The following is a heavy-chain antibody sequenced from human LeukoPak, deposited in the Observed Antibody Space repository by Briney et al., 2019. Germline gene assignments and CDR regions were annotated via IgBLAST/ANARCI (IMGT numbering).Heavy chain of an antibody. CDR1: GYSISSGYY. CDR2: IYHSGST. D-gene: IGHD2/OR15-2a*01. Sequence: SETLSLTCTVSGYSISSGYYWGWIRQPPGKGLEWIGSIYHSGSTYYNPSLKSRVTISVDTSKNQFSLKLSSVTAADTAVYYCARVSTLPTSGDYWGQGTLVTVSS. CDR3: ARVSTLPTSGDY. V-gene: IGHV4-38-2*02. J-gene: IGHJ4*02.